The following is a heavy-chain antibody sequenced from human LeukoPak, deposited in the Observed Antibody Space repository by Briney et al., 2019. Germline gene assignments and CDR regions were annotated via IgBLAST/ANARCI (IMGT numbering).Heavy chain of an antibody. J-gene: IGHJ4*02. D-gene: IGHD4-17*01. Sequence: GGSLRLSCAASGFTFSTYWMHWVRQAPGKGLVWVSRTNTDGSRTIYVDSVKGRFTISRDNAKDTLYLQMNSLRVEDTAVYYCTRSQFTVEGIDSWGQGTLVTVSS. CDR2: TNTDGSRT. CDR3: TRSQFTVEGIDS. CDR1: GFTFSTYW. V-gene: IGHV3-74*01.